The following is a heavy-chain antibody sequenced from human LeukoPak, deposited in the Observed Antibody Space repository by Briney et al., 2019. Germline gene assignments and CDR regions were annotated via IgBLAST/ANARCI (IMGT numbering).Heavy chain of an antibody. Sequence: GGSLRLSCAASGFTFSSYSMNLVRQAPGKGLEWVSSISRSSSYIYYADSVKGRFTISRDNAKNSLYLQMNSLRAEDTAVYYCARDPYKQWLTGFDYWGQGTLVTVSS. D-gene: IGHD6-19*01. CDR1: GFTFSSYS. CDR2: ISRSSSYI. V-gene: IGHV3-21*01. J-gene: IGHJ4*02. CDR3: ARDPYKQWLTGFDY.